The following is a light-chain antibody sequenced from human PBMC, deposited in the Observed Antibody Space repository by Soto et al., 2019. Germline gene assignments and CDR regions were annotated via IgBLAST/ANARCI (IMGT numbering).Light chain of an antibody. Sequence: QSALTQPASVSGSPGQSITISCTGTSSDIGTYNLVSWYQQHPGKAPKLMIYEVNKRPSGVSDRFSGSKSGNTASLTISGLQAEDEADYYCCSYAGSSTLYGFGTGTQVTGL. CDR3: CSYAGSSTLYG. CDR2: EVN. CDR1: SSDIGTYNL. J-gene: IGLJ1*01. V-gene: IGLV2-23*02.